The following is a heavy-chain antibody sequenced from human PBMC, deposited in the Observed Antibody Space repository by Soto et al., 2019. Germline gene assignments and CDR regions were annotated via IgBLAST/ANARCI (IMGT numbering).Heavy chain of an antibody. CDR3: ARVIIAARLRYYYYYYGMDV. D-gene: IGHD6-6*01. CDR2: ISSRSDI. V-gene: IGHV3-21*01. Sequence: GGSLRLSCVGSGFTFSTYSINWVRQAPGKGLEWVSSISSRSDIYYADSVKGRFTISRDNAKNSVYLQMNSLRAEDTAVYYCARVIIAARLRYYYYYYGMDVWGQGTTVTVSS. J-gene: IGHJ6*02. CDR1: GFTFSTYS.